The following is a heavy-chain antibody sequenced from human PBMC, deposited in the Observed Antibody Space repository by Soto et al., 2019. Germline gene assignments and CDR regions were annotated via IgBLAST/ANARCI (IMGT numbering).Heavy chain of an antibody. CDR2: VYHTGDT. D-gene: IGHD2-21*02. J-gene: IGHJ5*02. V-gene: IGHV4-4*02. CDR3: AREIVTAGGNNYFDP. Sequence: PSESLSLTCGVSGCTVASSHWWSWVRQSPGRGLEWIGNVYHTGDTNFNPSLQSRVTFSVGKSNNQFSLRLTSVTAADTAVYFCAREIVTAGGNNYFDPWGPGTLVTVSS. CDR1: GCTVASSHW.